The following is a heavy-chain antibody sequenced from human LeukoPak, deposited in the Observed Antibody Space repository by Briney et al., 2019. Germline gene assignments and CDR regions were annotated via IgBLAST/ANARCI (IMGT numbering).Heavy chain of an antibody. D-gene: IGHD3-10*01. V-gene: IGHV3-30*02. CDR1: GFTFSSYG. J-gene: IGHJ6*03. CDR3: AKDQVTMVRGVIKYYYYYMDV. CDR2: IRYDGSNK. Sequence: GGSLRLSCAASGFTFSSYGMHWVRQAPGKGLEWVAFIRYDGSNKYYADSVKGRFTISRDNSKNTLYLQMNSLRAEDTAVYYCAKDQVTMVRGVIKYYYYYMDVWGKGTTVTISS.